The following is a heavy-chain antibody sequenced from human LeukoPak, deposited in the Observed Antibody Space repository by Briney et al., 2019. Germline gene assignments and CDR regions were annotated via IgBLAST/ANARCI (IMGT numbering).Heavy chain of an antibody. V-gene: IGHV1-69*04. Sequence: SVKVSCKASGGTFSSYAISWVRQAPGQGLEWMGRIIPILGIANYAQKFQGRVTITADKSTSTAYMELSSLRSEDTAVYYCARAVEDYDFWSGHWYWGQGTLVTVSS. CDR2: IIPILGIA. CDR3: ARAVEDYDFWSGHWY. J-gene: IGHJ4*02. CDR1: GGTFSSYA. D-gene: IGHD3-3*01.